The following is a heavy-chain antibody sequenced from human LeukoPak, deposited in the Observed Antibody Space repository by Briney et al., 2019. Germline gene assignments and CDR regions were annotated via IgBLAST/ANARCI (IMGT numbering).Heavy chain of an antibody. Sequence: TSETLSLTCTVSGASISSGGYSWSWVRQHPGKGLEWIGCIYYTGSTYYNPSLERRLTISVATSNNQFSLKVTSVTAADTAVYFCARTITIFGALGYFDYWGQGTLVTVSS. CDR1: GASISSGGYS. V-gene: IGHV4-31*03. CDR2: IYYTGST. D-gene: IGHD3-3*01. CDR3: ARTITIFGALGYFDY. J-gene: IGHJ4*02.